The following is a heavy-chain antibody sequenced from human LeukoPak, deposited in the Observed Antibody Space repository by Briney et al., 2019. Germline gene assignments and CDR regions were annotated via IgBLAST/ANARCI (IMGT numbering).Heavy chain of an antibody. J-gene: IGHJ6*02. CDR1: GASFSGYY. V-gene: IGHV4-34*01. CDR2: INHSGST. CDR3: ARYGSGSYYQNYYYYYGMDV. D-gene: IGHD3-10*01. Sequence: PSETLSLTCAVYGASFSGYYWSWIRQPPGKGLEWIGEINHSGSTSYNPSLKSRVTISVDTSKSQFSLKLSSVTAADTAVYYCARYGSGSYYQNYYYYYGMDVWGQGTTVTVSS.